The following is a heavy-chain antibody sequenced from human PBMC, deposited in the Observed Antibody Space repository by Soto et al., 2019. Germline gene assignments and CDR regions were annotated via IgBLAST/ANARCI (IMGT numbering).Heavy chain of an antibody. Sequence: ASVKVSCKASGYTFTSYGISWVRQAPGQGLEWMGWISAYNGNTNYAQKLQGRATMTTDTSTSTAYMELRSLRSDDTAVYYCARSGMVRGVIIYYYFDYWGQGTLVTVSS. V-gene: IGHV1-18*01. J-gene: IGHJ4*02. D-gene: IGHD3-10*01. CDR2: ISAYNGNT. CDR3: ARSGMVRGVIIYYYFDY. CDR1: GYTFTSYG.